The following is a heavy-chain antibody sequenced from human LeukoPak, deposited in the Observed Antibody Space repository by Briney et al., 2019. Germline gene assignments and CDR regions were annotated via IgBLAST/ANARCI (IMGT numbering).Heavy chain of an antibody. CDR2: ISSSGNTI. D-gene: IGHD4-23*01. Sequence: GGSLRLSCAASGFTFSSYEMNWVRQAPGKGLEWVSHISSSGNTIYYTDSVKGRFAISRDNSKNLLYLQMNSLKAEDTAIYYCARTVARIGYWGQGTLVAVSS. CDR3: ARTVARIGY. V-gene: IGHV3-48*03. J-gene: IGHJ4*02. CDR1: GFTFSSYE.